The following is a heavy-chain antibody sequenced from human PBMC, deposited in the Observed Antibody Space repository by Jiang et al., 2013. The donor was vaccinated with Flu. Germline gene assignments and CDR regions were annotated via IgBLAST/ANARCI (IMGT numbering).Heavy chain of an antibody. D-gene: IGHD6-19*01. CDR3: ARERAGYYYGMDV. J-gene: IGHJ6*02. CDR1: GYTFTSYG. V-gene: IGHV1-18*01. CDR2: ISAYNGYT. Sequence: SGAEVRSLGSVKVSCRASGYTFTSYGINWVRQAPGQGLEWMGWISAYNGYTNYAQKLQGRVTMTTDTSTSTGYMELRSLRSDDTAVYYCARERAGYYYGMDVWGQGTTVTVSS.